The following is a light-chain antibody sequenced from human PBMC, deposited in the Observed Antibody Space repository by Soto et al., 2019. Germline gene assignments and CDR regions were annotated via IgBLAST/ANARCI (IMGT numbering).Light chain of an antibody. CDR2: DVT. Sequence: QSALTQPASVSGSPGQSVTISCTGTSSDVGGYDYVSWYQHHPGKAPKLVIYDVTYRPSGVSDRFSGSKSANTASLTISGLQAEDEADYYCSSYTCSSTYVFGTGTKLTVL. CDR3: SSYTCSSTYV. CDR1: SSDVGGYDY. V-gene: IGLV2-14*01. J-gene: IGLJ1*01.